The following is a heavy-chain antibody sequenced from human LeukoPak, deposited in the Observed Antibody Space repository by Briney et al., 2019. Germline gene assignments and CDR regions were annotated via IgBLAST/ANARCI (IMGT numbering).Heavy chain of an antibody. D-gene: IGHD3-10*01. CDR2: IKSKTDGGTT. V-gene: IGHV3-15*01. CDR1: GFTFSNAW. Sequence: GGSLRLSCAASGFTFSNAWMSWVRQAPGKGLEWVGRIKSKTDGGTTDYAAPVKGRFTISRDDSKNTLYLQMNSLKTEDTAVYYCTTSPALLWFGELFSDAFDIWGQGTMVTVSS. J-gene: IGHJ3*02. CDR3: TTSPALLWFGELFSDAFDI.